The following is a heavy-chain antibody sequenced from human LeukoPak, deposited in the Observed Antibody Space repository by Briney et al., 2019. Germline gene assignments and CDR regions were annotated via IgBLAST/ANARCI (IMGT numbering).Heavy chain of an antibody. Sequence: GGSLRLSCAASGFAFSDYAMHWVRQAPGKGLEWVAVISKDGSDKYYPGSVRGRFTISRDNSKNTIYLQMDSLRAEDTAIYYCARAYWWNYDYGGQGTLVTVS. V-gene: IGHV3-30-3*01. CDR1: GFAFSDYA. CDR3: ARAYWWNYDY. CDR2: ISKDGSDK. J-gene: IGHJ4*02. D-gene: IGHD1-7*01.